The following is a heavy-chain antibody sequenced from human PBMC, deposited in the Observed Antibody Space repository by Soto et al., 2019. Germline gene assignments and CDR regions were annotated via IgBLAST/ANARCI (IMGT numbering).Heavy chain of an antibody. V-gene: IGHV1-69*05. D-gene: IGHD1-7*01. J-gene: IGHJ4*02. CDR1: GGTFSSYA. Sequence: ASVKVSCKASGGTFSSYAISWVRQAPGQGLEWMGGIIPIFGTANYAQKFQGRVTITTDESTSTAYMELSSLRSEDTAVYYCARLATTGTTGDTLGYWGQGTLVTVSS. CDR3: ARLATTGTTGDTLGY. CDR2: IIPIFGTA.